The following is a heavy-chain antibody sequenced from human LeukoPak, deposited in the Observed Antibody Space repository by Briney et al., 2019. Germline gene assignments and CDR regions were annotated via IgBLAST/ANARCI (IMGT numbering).Heavy chain of an antibody. CDR3: ARRTAGGRCFDY. CDR1: GFTFRSHW. D-gene: IGHD6-13*01. J-gene: IGHJ4*02. V-gene: IGHV3-74*01. Sequence: GGSLRLSCEGSGFTFRSHWLNWVRQPPGKGPVWVAHIDPDGTTVNYADSVKGRFTISRDNAENSLYLQMNSLRAEDTAVYYCARRTAGGRCFDYWGQGTLVTVSS. CDR2: IDPDGTTV.